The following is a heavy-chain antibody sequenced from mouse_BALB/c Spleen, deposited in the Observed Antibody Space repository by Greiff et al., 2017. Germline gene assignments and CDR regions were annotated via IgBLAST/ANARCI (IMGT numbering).Heavy chain of an antibody. CDR1: GYTFTSYV. V-gene: IGHV1-14*01. CDR2: INPYNDGT. CDR3: AEGDGNYACDY. D-gene: IGHD2-1*01. J-gene: IGHJ2*01. Sequence: EVQLQQSGPELVKPGASVKMSCKASGYTFTSYVMHWVKQKPGQGLEWIGYINPYNDGTKYNEKFKGKATLTSDKSSSTAYMELSSLTSEDSAVYYCAEGDGNYACDYWGQGTTLTVSS.